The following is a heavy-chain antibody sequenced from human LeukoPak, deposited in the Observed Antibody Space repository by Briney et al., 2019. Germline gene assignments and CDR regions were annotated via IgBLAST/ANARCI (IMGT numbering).Heavy chain of an antibody. Sequence: GGSLRLSCAASGFSLSTYWVTWVRQAPGTGLEWVANINPGGTETYYVESVKGRLTISRDNAKNLVYLQMNSLRAEDSAVYHCGRFGYVAGVDLWGQGTLVTVSS. CDR3: GRFGYVAGVDL. CDR2: INPGGTET. J-gene: IGHJ4*02. D-gene: IGHD6-19*01. CDR1: GFSLSTYW. V-gene: IGHV3-7*01.